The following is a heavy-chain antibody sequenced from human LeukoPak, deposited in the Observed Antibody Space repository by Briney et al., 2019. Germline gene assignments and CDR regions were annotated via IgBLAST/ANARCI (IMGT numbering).Heavy chain of an antibody. CDR1: GFTFSSYW. CDR2: IRFDGTNR. J-gene: IGHJ4*02. CDR3: ARDAYHSGDLDQ. Sequence: GGSLRLSCAASGFTFSSYWMSWVRQAPGKGLEWVSFIRFDGTNRHYVDSVKGRFTISRDNPNNMLYLQMNSLKFDDTAVYYCARDAYHSGDLDQWGEGTLVIVSS. D-gene: IGHD3/OR15-3a*01. V-gene: IGHV3-30*02.